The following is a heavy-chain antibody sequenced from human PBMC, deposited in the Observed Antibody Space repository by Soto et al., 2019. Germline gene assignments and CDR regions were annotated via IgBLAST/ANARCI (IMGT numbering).Heavy chain of an antibody. D-gene: IGHD3-22*01. CDR3: ARGVDYYDSSGYFSNWFDP. J-gene: IGHJ5*02. CDR1: GGSISSGGYY. V-gene: IGHV4-31*03. Sequence: SETLSLTCTVSGGSISSGGYYWSWIRQHPGKGLEWIGYIYYSGSTYYNPSLKSRVTISVDTSKNQFSLKLSSVTAADTAVYYCARGVDYYDSSGYFSNWFDPWGQGTLVTVSS. CDR2: IYYSGST.